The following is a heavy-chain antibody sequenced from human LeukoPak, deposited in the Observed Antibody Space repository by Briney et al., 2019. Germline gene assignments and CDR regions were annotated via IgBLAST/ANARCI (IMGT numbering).Heavy chain of an antibody. D-gene: IGHD2-2*01. J-gene: IGHJ4*02. CDR3: ARVQGYCSSTSCSLWDY. Sequence: PGGSLRLSCAASGFTFSDYYMSWIRQAPGKGLEWVSYISSSSSYTNYADSVKGRFTISRDNAKNSLYLQMNSLRAEDTAVYYRARVQGYCSSTSCSLWDYWGQGTLVTVSS. V-gene: IGHV3-11*06. CDR1: GFTFSDYY. CDR2: ISSSSSYT.